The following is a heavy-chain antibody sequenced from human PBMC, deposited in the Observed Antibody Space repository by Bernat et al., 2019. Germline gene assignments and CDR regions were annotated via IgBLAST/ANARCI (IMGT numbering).Heavy chain of an antibody. CDR3: NGEPKYYYYYMDV. Sequence: EVQLVESGGGLVKPGGSLRLSCAASGFTFSNAWMSWVRQAPGKGLEWVGRIKSKTDGGTTDYAAPVKGRFTISRDDSKNTLYLQMNSLKTEDTAVYYCNGEPKYYYYYMDVWGKGTTVTVSS. CDR2: IKSKTDGGTT. CDR1: GFTFSNAW. D-gene: IGHD4-17*01. V-gene: IGHV3-15*01. J-gene: IGHJ6*03.